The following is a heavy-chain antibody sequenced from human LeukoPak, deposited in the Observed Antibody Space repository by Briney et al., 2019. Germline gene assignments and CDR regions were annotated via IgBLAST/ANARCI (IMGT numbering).Heavy chain of an antibody. Sequence: SETLSLTCAVSGYSLSSDYYWGWIRQPPGKELEYIGSIYHRGSIYYNPSLKSRVTISVDTSKNQFSLKLSSVTAADTAVYFWARRVTVTTDYFDYWGQGTLVTLSS. CDR3: ARRVTVTTDYFDY. J-gene: IGHJ4*02. CDR1: GYSLSSDYY. CDR2: IYHRGSI. V-gene: IGHV4-38-2*01. D-gene: IGHD4-17*01.